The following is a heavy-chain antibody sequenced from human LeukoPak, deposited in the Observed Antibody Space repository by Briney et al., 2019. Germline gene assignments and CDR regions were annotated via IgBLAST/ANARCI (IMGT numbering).Heavy chain of an antibody. CDR1: GFTFSSYG. Sequence: GGTLRLSCAASGFTFSSYGMSWVRQALGKGLEYVSAISSNGGSTYYANSVKGRFTISRDNSKNTLYLQMGSLRAEDMAVYYCARGYCSGGSCYFVPSFDYWGQGTLVTVSS. CDR2: ISSNGGST. J-gene: IGHJ4*02. D-gene: IGHD2-15*01. V-gene: IGHV3-64*01. CDR3: ARGYCSGGSCYFVPSFDY.